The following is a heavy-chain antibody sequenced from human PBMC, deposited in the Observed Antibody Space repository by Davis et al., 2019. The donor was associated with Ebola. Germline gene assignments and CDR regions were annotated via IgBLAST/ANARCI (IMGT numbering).Heavy chain of an antibody. V-gene: IGHV3-7*03. CDR1: GFNFNNFW. CDR3: ARVMVGILNV. D-gene: IGHD2-15*01. Sequence: GGSLRLSCAASGFNFNNFWMSWVRQAPGKGLEWVANIKQDGSEKYYVDSVKGRFTISRDNAKNSLYLQMNSLRAEGTAVYYCARVMVGILNVWGQGTTVTVSS. J-gene: IGHJ6*02. CDR2: IKQDGSEK.